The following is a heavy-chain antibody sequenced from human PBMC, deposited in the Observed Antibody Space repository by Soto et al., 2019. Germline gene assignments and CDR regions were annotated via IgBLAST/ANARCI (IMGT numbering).Heavy chain of an antibody. CDR3: VRDPDFLDY. Sequence: GGSLRLSCAVSGFTFSSYSMNWVRQAPGTGLEWVAYISRSSVTHYAESVKGRFTISRDNAKNSLFLQMDSLSVEDTAVYHCVRDPDFLDYWGQGTVVTVSS. J-gene: IGHJ4*02. CDR2: ISRSSVT. CDR1: GFTFSSYS. V-gene: IGHV3-48*01. D-gene: IGHD3-3*01.